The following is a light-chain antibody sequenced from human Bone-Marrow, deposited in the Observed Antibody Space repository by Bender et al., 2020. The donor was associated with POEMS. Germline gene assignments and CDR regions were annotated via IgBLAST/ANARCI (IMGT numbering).Light chain of an antibody. J-gene: IGLJ2*01. CDR3: GTYRGPSATPL. CDR2: NSD. V-gene: IGLV1-44*01. Sequence: QSVLTQPPSASATPGQRVTISCSRSASDRGTTPINWYQHLPGTAPKLIIYNSDQRPSGVSDRFSGSKSGNTASLFISGLQAEDEAHYYCGTYRGPSATPLFGGGTTVTVL. CDR1: ASDRGTTP.